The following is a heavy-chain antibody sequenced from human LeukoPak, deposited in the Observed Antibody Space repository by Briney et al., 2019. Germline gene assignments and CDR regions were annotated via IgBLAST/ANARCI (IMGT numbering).Heavy chain of an antibody. CDR2: IKQDGSEK. D-gene: IGHD3-9*01. J-gene: IGHJ4*02. CDR1: GFTFTNNF. V-gene: IGHV3-7*01. Sequence: PGGSLRLSCAASGFTFTNNFMSWVRQVPGKGLEWVANIKQDGSEKTYADSVKGRFTISRDNAKNSLYLQMNSLRAEDTAVYYCARVEDYDILTGFDYWGQGTLVTVSS. CDR3: ARVEDYDILTGFDY.